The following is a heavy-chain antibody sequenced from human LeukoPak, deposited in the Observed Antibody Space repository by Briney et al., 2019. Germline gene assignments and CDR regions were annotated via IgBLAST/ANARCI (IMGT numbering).Heavy chain of an antibody. J-gene: IGHJ4*02. V-gene: IGHV3-9*01. Sequence: GGSLRLSCAASGFTFDDYAMHWVRQAPGKGLEWVSGISWNSGSIDYADSVKGRFTISRDNAKNSLYLQMNSLRAEDTALYYCAKDRDSSGWYYFDYWGQGTLVTVSS. D-gene: IGHD6-19*01. CDR1: GFTFDDYA. CDR3: AKDRDSSGWYYFDY. CDR2: ISWNSGSI.